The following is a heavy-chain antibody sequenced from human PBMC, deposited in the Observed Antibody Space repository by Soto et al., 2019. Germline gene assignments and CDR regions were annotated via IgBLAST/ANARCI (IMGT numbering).Heavy chain of an antibody. CDR3: ATLYCSGGSCSNNNWFDP. J-gene: IGHJ5*02. D-gene: IGHD2-15*01. CDR1: GGSISSYY. V-gene: IGHV4-59*08. CDR2: IYYSGST. Sequence: SETLSLTCTVSGGSISSYYWSWIRQPPGKGLEWIGYIYYSGSTNYNPSLKSRVTISVDTSKNQFSLKLSSVTAADTAVYYCATLYCSGGSCSNNNWFDPWGQGTLVTVSS.